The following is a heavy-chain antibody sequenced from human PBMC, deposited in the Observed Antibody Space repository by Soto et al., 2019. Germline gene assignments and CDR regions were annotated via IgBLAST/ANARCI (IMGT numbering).Heavy chain of an antibody. V-gene: IGHV4-39*01. CDR1: GGSIGSSSFH. D-gene: IGHD6-13*01. Sequence: PSETLSLTCTVSGGSIGSSSFHWGWIRQPPGKGLEWIGSIYYSGSTYHSPSLKSRVTISVDTSKNQFSLKLSSVTAADTAVYYCARRERAAGTDWWFDPWGQGTLVTVSS. CDR3: ARRERAAGTDWWFDP. J-gene: IGHJ5*02. CDR2: IYYSGST.